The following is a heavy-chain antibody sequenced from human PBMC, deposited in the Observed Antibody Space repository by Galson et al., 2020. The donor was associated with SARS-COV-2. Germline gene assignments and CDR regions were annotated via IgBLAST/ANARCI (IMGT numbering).Heavy chain of an antibody. J-gene: IGHJ4*02. CDR1: GYTFTSYG. Sequence: ASVKVSCKASGYTFTSYGISWVRQAPGQRLEWMGWISAYNDNTNYAQNLQGRVTMTTDTSTATAYMELRSLRSDDTAVFYCARTDTIEYYYGSGTEPLVDYWGQGTLVTVSS. CDR3: ARTDTIEYYYGSGTEPLVDY. D-gene: IGHD3-10*01. V-gene: IGHV1-18*01. CDR2: ISAYNDNT.